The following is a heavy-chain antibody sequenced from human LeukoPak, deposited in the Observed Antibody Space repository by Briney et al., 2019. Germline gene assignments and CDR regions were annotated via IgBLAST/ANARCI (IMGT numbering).Heavy chain of an antibody. CDR3: AREEKQWLAYYFDY. CDR1: GFTFSSYS. Sequence: GGSLRLSCAASGFTFSSYSMNWVRQAPGKGLEWVSSISSSSSYIYYADSVKGRFTTSRDNAKNSLYLQMNSLRAEDTAVYYCAREEKQWLAYYFDYWGQGTLVTVSS. J-gene: IGHJ4*02. V-gene: IGHV3-21*01. CDR2: ISSSSSYI. D-gene: IGHD6-19*01.